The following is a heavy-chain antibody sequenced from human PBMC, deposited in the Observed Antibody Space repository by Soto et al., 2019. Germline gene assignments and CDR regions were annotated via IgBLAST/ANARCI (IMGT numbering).Heavy chain of an antibody. J-gene: IGHJ3*02. CDR1: GDSIRSGNHY. CDR2: IYYSGST. Sequence: TLSLTCIVSGDSIRSGNHYWSWVRQTPWKGLEWIGYIYYSGSTYYSPSLKSRVTISVDTSKNQFSLKLSSVTAADTAVYYCARHIARRYYDSSGYYYVDDAFDIWGQGTMVTVSS. CDR3: ARHIARRYYDSSGYYYVDDAFDI. D-gene: IGHD3-22*01. V-gene: IGHV4-30-4*01.